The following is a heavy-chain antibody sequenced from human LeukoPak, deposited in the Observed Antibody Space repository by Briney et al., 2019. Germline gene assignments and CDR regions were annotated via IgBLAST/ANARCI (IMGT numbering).Heavy chain of an antibody. J-gene: IGHJ4*02. CDR1: GFTISSYW. CDR2: ITNSGAST. Sequence: QPGGSLRLSCAASGFTISSYWMHWVRQAPGKGLEWVSSITNSGASTYYADSVKGRFTISRDNSKNTLYLQMNSLRAEDTAVYYCAKSDTPWGSWYYFDYWGQGTLVTVSS. V-gene: IGHV3-23*01. CDR3: AKSDTPWGSWYYFDY. D-gene: IGHD6-13*01.